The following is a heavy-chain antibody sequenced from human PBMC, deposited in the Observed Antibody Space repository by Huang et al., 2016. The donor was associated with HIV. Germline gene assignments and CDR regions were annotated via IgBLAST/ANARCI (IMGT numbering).Heavy chain of an antibody. CDR2: IYSGGTT. CDR1: GFTVSTNY. V-gene: IGHV3-53*01. J-gene: IGHJ4*02. CDR3: AKEGDTGAALGY. Sequence: EVQLVESGGGLIQPGGSLRLSCAASGFTVSTNYMTWVRQAPGKGLEWVSLIYSGGTTYYADSVKGRFTISRDDSENTPYLHMTSLRAGDTAVYYCAKEGDTGAALGYWGQGTLVTVS. D-gene: IGHD2-8*02.